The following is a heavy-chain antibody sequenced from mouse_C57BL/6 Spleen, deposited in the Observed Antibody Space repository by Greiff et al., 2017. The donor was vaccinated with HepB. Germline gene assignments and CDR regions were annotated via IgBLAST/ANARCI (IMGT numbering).Heavy chain of an antibody. CDR3: ARDGVTTVVATYYFDY. CDR1: GFTFSSYA. Sequence: EVKLVESGGGLVKPGGSLKLSCAASGFTFSSYAMSWVRQTPEKRLEWVATISDGGSYTYYPDNVKGRFTISRDNAKNNLYLQMSHLKSEDTAMYYCARDGVTTVVATYYFDYWGQGTTLTVSS. CDR2: ISDGGSYT. V-gene: IGHV5-4*01. J-gene: IGHJ2*01. D-gene: IGHD1-1*01.